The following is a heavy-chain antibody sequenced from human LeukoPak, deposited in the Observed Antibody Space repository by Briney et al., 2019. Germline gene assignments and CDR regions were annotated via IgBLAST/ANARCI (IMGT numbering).Heavy chain of an antibody. V-gene: IGHV1-8*01. CDR3: ATADVAVAGTPDY. Sequence: ASVKVSCKASGYTFTSYDINWVRQATGQGLEWMGWMNPNSGNTGYAQKFQGRVTMTRSTSISTAYMELSSLRSEDTAVYYCATADVAVAGTPDYWGQGTLVTVSS. D-gene: IGHD6-19*01. J-gene: IGHJ4*02. CDR1: GYTFTSYD. CDR2: MNPNSGNT.